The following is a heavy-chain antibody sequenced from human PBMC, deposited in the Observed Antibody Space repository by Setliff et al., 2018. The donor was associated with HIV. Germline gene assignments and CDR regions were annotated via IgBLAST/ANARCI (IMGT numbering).Heavy chain of an antibody. D-gene: IGHD6-13*01. CDR2: ISSSSSYI. V-gene: IGHV3-21*01. CDR3: GRDVHDAAADN. Sequence: PGGSLRLSCAASGFIFSDHVMHWVRQAPGKGLEWVSSISSSSSYIYYADSVKGRFTISRDNARNTLFLQMNSLGVEDTALYYCGRDVHDAAADNWGRGTLVTVSS. CDR1: GFIFSDHV. J-gene: IGHJ4*02.